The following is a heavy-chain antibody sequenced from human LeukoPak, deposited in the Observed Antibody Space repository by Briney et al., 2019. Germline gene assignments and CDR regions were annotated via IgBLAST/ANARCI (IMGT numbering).Heavy chain of an antibody. CDR1: GFSFTGVW. CDR3: VTGGGYNGLDY. Sequence: GGSLRLSCVASGFSFTGVWMNWVRQAPGKGLEWVGRIKSKTEGEATDYAAPVKGRFSISRDDSKNTLFLQMNSLKSEDTAVYYCVTGGGYNGLDYWGQGALVTVSS. CDR2: IKSKTEGEAT. J-gene: IGHJ4*02. D-gene: IGHD5-12*01. V-gene: IGHV3-15*07.